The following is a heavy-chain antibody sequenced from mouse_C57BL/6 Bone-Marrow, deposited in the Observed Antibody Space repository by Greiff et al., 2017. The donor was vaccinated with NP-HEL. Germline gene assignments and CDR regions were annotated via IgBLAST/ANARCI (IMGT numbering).Heavy chain of an antibody. CDR3: TSVFYYGSSYAMDY. CDR2: IDPENGDT. D-gene: IGHD1-1*01. J-gene: IGHJ4*01. V-gene: IGHV14-4*01. Sequence: EVQLQQSGAELVRPGASVKLSCTASGFNIKDDYMHWVKQRPEQGLEWIGWIDPENGDTEYASKFQGKATITADTSSNTAYLQLSSLTSEDTAAYYCTSVFYYGSSYAMDYWGQGTSVTVSS. CDR1: GFNIKDDY.